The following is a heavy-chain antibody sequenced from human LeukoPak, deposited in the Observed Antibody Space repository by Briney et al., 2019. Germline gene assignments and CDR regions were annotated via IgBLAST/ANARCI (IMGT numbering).Heavy chain of an antibody. CDR2: IYYSRST. CDR3: ARVARYSSGWYYFDY. D-gene: IGHD6-19*01. V-gene: IGHV4-59*12. CDR1: GGSISSYY. Sequence: PSETLSLTCTVSGGSISSYYWSWIRQPPGKGLEWIGYIYYSRSTNYNPSLKSRVTISVDKSKNQFSLKLSSVTAADTAVYYCARVARYSSGWYYFDYWGQGTLVTVSS. J-gene: IGHJ4*02.